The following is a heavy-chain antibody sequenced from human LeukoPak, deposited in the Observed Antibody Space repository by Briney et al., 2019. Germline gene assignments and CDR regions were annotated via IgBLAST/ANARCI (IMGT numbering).Heavy chain of an antibody. Sequence: RXSXXAXGFTFXXYGMHXIRQAPGKGLEWVANIRHDGSDKKYVDSVKGRFTISRDNAENSLFLQMNSLRAEDTAVYYCARRITIAAAGWGYGMDVWGQGTTVTVSS. CDR2: IRHDGSDK. D-gene: IGHD6-13*01. CDR3: ARRITIAAAGWGYGMDV. J-gene: IGHJ6*02. CDR1: GFTFXXYG. V-gene: IGHV3-7*03.